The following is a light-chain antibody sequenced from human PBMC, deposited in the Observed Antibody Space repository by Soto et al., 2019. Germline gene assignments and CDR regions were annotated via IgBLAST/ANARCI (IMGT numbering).Light chain of an antibody. CDR3: QQFSSYPLT. CDR1: QSVSGK. J-gene: IGKJ4*01. V-gene: IGKV3-15*01. Sequence: TLSVSPGERATLSCRASQSVSGKLAWYQQKPGQAPRLLIYDASTRATGIPARFSGSGSGTEFTLTISSLQSEDFAVYYCQQFSSYPLTFGGGTKV. CDR2: DAS.